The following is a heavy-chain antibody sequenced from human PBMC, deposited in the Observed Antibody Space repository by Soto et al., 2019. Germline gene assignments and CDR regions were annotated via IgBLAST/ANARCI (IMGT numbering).Heavy chain of an antibody. V-gene: IGHV3-30*18. CDR3: AKSLTTYDVFTGSFDY. Sequence: PGGSLRLSCAASGFTFSNYGMHRVRQAPGKGLEWVAVISYDGSNKYYADSVKGRFTISRDNSKNTLYLQMNSLRAEDTAVYFCAKSLTTYDVFTGSFDYWGQGTLVTVSS. J-gene: IGHJ4*02. CDR2: ISYDGSNK. CDR1: GFTFSNYG. D-gene: IGHD3-9*01.